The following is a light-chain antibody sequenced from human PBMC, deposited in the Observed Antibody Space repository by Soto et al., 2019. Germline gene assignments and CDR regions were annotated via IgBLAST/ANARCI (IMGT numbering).Light chain of an antibody. J-gene: IGLJ2*01. CDR1: SSNIGAGYD. CDR3: QSYDSSLSGVV. V-gene: IGLV1-40*01. Sequence: QSALTQPPSVSGAPGQRVTISCTGSSSNIGAGYDVHWYHQLPGTAPKLLIYGISNRPSGVPDRFSGSKSGTSVSLAITGLQAEDEADYYCQSYDSSLSGVVFGGGTKLTVL. CDR2: GIS.